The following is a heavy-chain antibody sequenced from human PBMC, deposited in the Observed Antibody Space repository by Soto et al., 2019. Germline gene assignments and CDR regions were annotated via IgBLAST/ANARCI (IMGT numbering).Heavy chain of an antibody. Sequence: PGGSLRLSCATSGFIFSDYYMHWIRQAPGKGPEWISYISGNGRIIQYADSAKGRFTISRDNAKNSLYLQMNSLRAEDTAFYYCVRGASLDFDYWGQGTLVTVSS. D-gene: IGHD1-26*01. J-gene: IGHJ4*02. CDR1: GFIFSDYY. CDR3: VRGASLDFDY. CDR2: ISGNGRII. V-gene: IGHV3-11*01.